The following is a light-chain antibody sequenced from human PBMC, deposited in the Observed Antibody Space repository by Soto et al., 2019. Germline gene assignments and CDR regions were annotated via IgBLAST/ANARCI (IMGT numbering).Light chain of an antibody. CDR1: QDISNY. CDR3: QQYDNLPPLT. Sequence: DLQMTQSPSSLSASVGDRVTITCQASQDISNYLNWYQQKPGKAPKLLIYDASNLETGVPSRFSGSGSGTDFTFTISSLQPEDIATYYCQQYDNLPPLTFGGGTKVEI. CDR2: DAS. J-gene: IGKJ4*01. V-gene: IGKV1-33*01.